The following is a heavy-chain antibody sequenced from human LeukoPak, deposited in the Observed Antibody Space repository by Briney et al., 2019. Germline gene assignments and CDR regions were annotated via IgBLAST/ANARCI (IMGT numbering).Heavy chain of an antibody. J-gene: IGHJ4*02. CDR2: ISSSSSYI. D-gene: IGHD3-16*02. CDR1: GFTFSSYS. V-gene: IGHV3-21*04. Sequence: NPGGSLRLSCAASGFTFSSYSMNWVRQAPGKGLEWVSSISSSSSYIYYADSVKGRFTISRDNTENSLYLHMNSLGTEDTTFCYCATDKSPLYYEYIWGSYRLPFDSWGQGTLVTVSS. CDR3: ATDKSPLYYEYIWGSYRLPFDS.